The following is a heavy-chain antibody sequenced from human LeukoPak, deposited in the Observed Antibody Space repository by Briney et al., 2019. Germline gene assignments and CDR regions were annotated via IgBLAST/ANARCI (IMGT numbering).Heavy chain of an antibody. Sequence: GASVKVSCKASGGTFSSYTISWVRQAPGQGLEWMGRIIPILGIANYAQKFQGRVTITADKSTSTAYMERSSLRSEDTAVYYCASGYCRSTSCYYNYWGQGTLVTVSS. CDR3: ASGYCRSTSCYYNY. CDR1: GGTFSSYT. V-gene: IGHV1-69*02. CDR2: IIPILGIA. J-gene: IGHJ4*02. D-gene: IGHD2-2*03.